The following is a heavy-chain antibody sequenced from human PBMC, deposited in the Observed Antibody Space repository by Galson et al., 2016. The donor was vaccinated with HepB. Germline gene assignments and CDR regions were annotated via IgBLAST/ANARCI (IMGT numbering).Heavy chain of an antibody. D-gene: IGHD6-13*01. CDR1: GDTFSKFV. CDR3: AHSSSWSEGAFDV. V-gene: IGHV1-69*13. Sequence: SVKVSCKASGDTFSKFVINWVRQAPGEGLEWVGGIIPLFGPAYYAQKFRGRVTITADEPTTTVYMELSSLRSDDSALYSCAHSSSWSEGAFDVWGQGTMVSVSS. J-gene: IGHJ3*01. CDR2: IIPLFGPA.